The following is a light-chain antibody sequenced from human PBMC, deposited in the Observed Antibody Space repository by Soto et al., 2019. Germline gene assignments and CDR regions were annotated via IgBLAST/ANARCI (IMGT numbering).Light chain of an antibody. CDR1: QPISSHNY. CDR2: GAS. CDR3: QQYDNSPLT. V-gene: IGKV3-20*01. J-gene: IGKJ4*01. Sequence: EIVLTQSPGTLSLSPGERATLSCRASQPISSHNYLAWYQQKPGQAPRVLIYGASRRATGISDRFSGSGSGTDFTLTISRLEPEAFAVYYCQQYDNSPLTFGGGTKVEIK.